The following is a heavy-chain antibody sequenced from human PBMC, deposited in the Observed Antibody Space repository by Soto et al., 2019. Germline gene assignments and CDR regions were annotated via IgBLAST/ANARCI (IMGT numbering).Heavy chain of an antibody. CDR2: IGAHNGDT. D-gene: IGHD3-22*01. CDR3: ARDLYYFDNSGWDDTFDI. J-gene: IGHJ3*02. V-gene: IGHV1-18*01. CDR1: GYSFTNYG. Sequence: VKVSCKASGYSFTNYGLSWVRQAPGQGPEWMGWIGAHNGDTNYAQKVQGRVTMTTDTSTSTAYMELRSLRSDDTAVYYCARDLYYFDNSGWDDTFDIWGQGTMVTVSS.